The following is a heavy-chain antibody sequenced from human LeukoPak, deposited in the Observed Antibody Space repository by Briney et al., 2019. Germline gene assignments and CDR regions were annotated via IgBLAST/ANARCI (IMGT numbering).Heavy chain of an antibody. V-gene: IGHV3-73*01. Sequence: PGGSLRLSCAASGFTFSGSAMHWVRQASGKGLEWVGRIRSKANNYATAYAASVKGRFTISRDDSKNTAYLQMNSLKTEDTAVYYCSRLIVGATTLDYWGQGTLVTVSS. CDR2: IRSKANNYAT. J-gene: IGHJ4*02. CDR1: GFTFSGSA. CDR3: SRLIVGATTLDY. D-gene: IGHD1-26*01.